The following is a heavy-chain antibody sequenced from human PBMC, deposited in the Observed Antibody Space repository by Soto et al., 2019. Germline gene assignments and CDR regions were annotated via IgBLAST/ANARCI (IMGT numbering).Heavy chain of an antibody. Sequence: SETLSLTCTVSGGSISSYYWSWIRQPPGKGLEWIGYIYYSGSTNYNPSLKSRVTISVDTSKNQFSLKLSSVTAADTAVYYCARVHCSGGSCYPSSYLAFDPWGQGTPVTVSS. V-gene: IGHV4-59*08. J-gene: IGHJ5*02. CDR1: GGSISSYY. D-gene: IGHD2-15*01. CDR3: ARVHCSGGSCYPSSYLAFDP. CDR2: IYYSGST.